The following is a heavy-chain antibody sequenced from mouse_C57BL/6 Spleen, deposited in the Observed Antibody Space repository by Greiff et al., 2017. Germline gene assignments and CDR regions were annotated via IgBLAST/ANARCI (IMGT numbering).Heavy chain of an antibody. CDR2: IDPETGGT. J-gene: IGHJ2*01. CDR1: GYTFTDYE. Sequence: QVQLQQSGAELVRPGASVTLSCKASGYTFTDYEMHWVKQTPVHGLEWIGAIDPETGGTAYNQKFKGKAILTADKSSSTAYMELRSLTSEDSAVYYCTRGGGPFDYWGQGTTLTVSS. D-gene: IGHD1-1*02. V-gene: IGHV1-15*01. CDR3: TRGGGPFDY.